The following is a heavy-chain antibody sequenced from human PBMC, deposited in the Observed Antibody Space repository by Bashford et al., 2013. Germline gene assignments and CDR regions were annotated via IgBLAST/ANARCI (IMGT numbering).Heavy chain of an antibody. CDR2: IFPADSDT. Sequence: GRSLKISCKGSGYSFTNYWIGWVRQMPGKGLEWMGIIFPADSDTRYGPSFQGQVTISADKSITTAYLQWSSLKASDTAMYYCARQRGYSAYDPFDSWGQGTLVHRLL. CDR3: ARQRGYSAYDPFDS. V-gene: IGHV5-51*01. J-gene: IGHJ4*02. D-gene: IGHD5-12*01. CDR1: GYSFTNYW.